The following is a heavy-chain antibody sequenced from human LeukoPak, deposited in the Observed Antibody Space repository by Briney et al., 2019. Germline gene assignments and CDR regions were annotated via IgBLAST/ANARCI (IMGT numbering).Heavy chain of an antibody. CDR1: GYTFTSYD. J-gene: IGHJ6*03. Sequence: ASVKVSCKASGYTFTSYDINWVRQATGQGLEWMGWMNPNSGNTGYAQKFQGRVTMTRNTSISTAYMELSSLRSEDTAVYYCARVGLVQEVYYYYYMDVWGKGTTVTISS. V-gene: IGHV1-8*01. D-gene: IGHD1-1*01. CDR2: MNPNSGNT. CDR3: ARVGLVQEVYYYYYMDV.